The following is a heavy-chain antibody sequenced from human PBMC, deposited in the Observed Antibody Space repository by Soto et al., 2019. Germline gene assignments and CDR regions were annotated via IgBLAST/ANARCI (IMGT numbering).Heavy chain of an antibody. J-gene: IGHJ4*02. CDR1: GYSFTSYW. CDR3: ARLQAAAGDNAPPFDY. CDR2: IDPSDSYT. Sequence: EVQLVQSGAEVKKPGESLRISCKGSGYSFTSYWISWVRQMPGKGLEWMGRIDPSDSYTNYSPSFQGHVTISADKSISTAYLQWSSLRASDPAIYYWARLQAAAGDNAPPFDYWGQGPLVTVSS. V-gene: IGHV5-10-1*01. D-gene: IGHD6-13*01.